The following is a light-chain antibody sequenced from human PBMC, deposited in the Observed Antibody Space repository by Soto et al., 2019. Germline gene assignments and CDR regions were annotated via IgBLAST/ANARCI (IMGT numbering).Light chain of an antibody. CDR3: QQYDNLPIT. CDR1: QDISNY. Sequence: DIQMTQSPSSLSASVGDRVTITCQASQDISNYLNWYQQKPGKAPKLLIYDASNLETGVPSRFSGSGSGTDVTFTISSLQPEDIATYYCQQYDNLPITFGQGTRLGL. V-gene: IGKV1-33*01. CDR2: DAS. J-gene: IGKJ5*01.